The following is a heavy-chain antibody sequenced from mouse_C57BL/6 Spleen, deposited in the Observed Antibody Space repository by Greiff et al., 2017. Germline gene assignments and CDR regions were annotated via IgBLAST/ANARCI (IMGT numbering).Heavy chain of an antibody. CDR3: ASVGLRRDSAMDD. CDR1: GFTFSDYG. D-gene: IGHD2-4*01. V-gene: IGHV5-17*01. Sequence: EVQGVESGGGLVKPGGSLKLSCAASGFTFSDYGMHWVRQAPEKGLEWVAYISSGSSTIYYADTVKGRFTISRDNAKNTLFLQMSSLRSEDTAMYYCASVGLRRDSAMDDWGQGTSVTVSS. CDR2: ISSGSSTI. J-gene: IGHJ4*01.